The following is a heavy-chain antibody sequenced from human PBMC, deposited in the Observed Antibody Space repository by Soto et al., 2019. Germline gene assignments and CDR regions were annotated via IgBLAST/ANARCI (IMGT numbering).Heavy chain of an antibody. CDR2: ISGSGGST. D-gene: IGHD2-2*02. J-gene: IGHJ4*02. Sequence: GGSLRLSCAASGFAFSSYAMSWVRQAPGKGLEWVSAISGSGGSTYYADSVKGRFTISRDNSKNTLYLQMNSLRAEDTAVYYCAKVGKRHVVVVPAAIGYYFDYWGQGTLVTVSS. V-gene: IGHV3-23*01. CDR1: GFAFSSYA. CDR3: AKVGKRHVVVVPAAIGYYFDY.